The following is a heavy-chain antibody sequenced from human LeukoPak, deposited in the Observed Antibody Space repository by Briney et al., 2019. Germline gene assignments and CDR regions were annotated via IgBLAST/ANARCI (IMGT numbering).Heavy chain of an antibody. V-gene: IGHV1-2*02. D-gene: IGHD2-2*01. CDR2: INPNSGGT. Sequence: ASVKVSCKASGYTFTGYYMHWVRQAPGQGLEWMGWINPNSGGTNYAQKFQGRVTMTRDTSISTAYMELSRLRSDDTAVYYCARRGKKVPAAMSFFDYWGQGTLVTVSS. CDR3: ARRGKKVPAAMSFFDY. J-gene: IGHJ4*02. CDR1: GYTFTGYY.